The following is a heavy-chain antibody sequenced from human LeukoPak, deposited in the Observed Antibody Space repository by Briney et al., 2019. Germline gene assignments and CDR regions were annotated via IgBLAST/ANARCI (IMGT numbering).Heavy chain of an antibody. J-gene: IGHJ4*02. V-gene: IGHV3-23*01. D-gene: IGHD7-27*01. CDR1: GFTFSSYA. CDR3: AIDPNWGTHS. Sequence: QAGGSLRLSCAASGFTFSSYAMSWVRQTPGKGLEWVSAISGSGGSTYYADSVKGRFTISRDNSKNTLFLQMNSLRVEDTAVYYCAIDPNWGTHSWGQGVLVTVSS. CDR2: ISGSGGST.